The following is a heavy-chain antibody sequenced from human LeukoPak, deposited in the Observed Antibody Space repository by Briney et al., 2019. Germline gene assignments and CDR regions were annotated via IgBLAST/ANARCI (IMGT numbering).Heavy chain of an antibody. J-gene: IGHJ4*02. Sequence: SETLSLTCTVSGGSISTSSYYWGWVRQPPGKGLEWIGNIFYSGSTYYSPSLKSRVTISLDTSKNQFSLKLSSVTAADTAVYYCARGVKRWLQLSGYFDYWGQGTLVTVSS. CDR1: GGSISTSSYY. CDR3: ARGVKRWLQLSGYFDY. D-gene: IGHD5-24*01. V-gene: IGHV4-39*07. CDR2: IFYSGST.